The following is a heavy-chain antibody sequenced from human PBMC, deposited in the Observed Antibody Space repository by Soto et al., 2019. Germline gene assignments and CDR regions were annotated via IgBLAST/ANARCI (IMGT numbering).Heavy chain of an antibody. CDR3: TRVVDGPPSLDV. D-gene: IGHD2-15*01. Sequence: GGSLRLSCTASGFTFGDYAMSWVRQAPGKGLEWVGFIRSKAYGGTTEYATSVKGRFTISRDDSKSIAYLQMNSLKTEDTAVYYCTRVVDGPPSLDVWGQGTTVTVSS. J-gene: IGHJ6*02. V-gene: IGHV3-49*04. CDR2: IRSKAYGGTT. CDR1: GFTFGDYA.